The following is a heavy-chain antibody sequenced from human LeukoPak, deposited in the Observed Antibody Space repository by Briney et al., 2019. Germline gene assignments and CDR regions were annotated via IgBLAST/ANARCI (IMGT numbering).Heavy chain of an antibody. D-gene: IGHD1-14*01. CDR3: AKGSGINHYHWIDP. CDR1: EFTFSNYA. V-gene: IGHV3-23*01. J-gene: IGHJ5*02. CDR2: ISGGGGST. Sequence: GGSLRLSCAASEFTFSNYAMNWVRQAPGKGLEWVSGISGGGGSTYYADSVKGRFTISRDNSKNTLYLQMDSLRAEDTALYYCAKGSGINHYHWIDPWGQGTQVTVSS.